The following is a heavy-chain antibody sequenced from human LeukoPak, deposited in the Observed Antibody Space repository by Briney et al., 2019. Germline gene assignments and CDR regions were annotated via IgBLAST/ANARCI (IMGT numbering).Heavy chain of an antibody. V-gene: IGHV3-48*03. J-gene: IGHJ4*02. D-gene: IGHD2-2*01. CDR2: NSSRGSTK. Sequence: QPGGSLRLSCAASGFTFSSYEMNWVRQAPGKGLEWVSYNSSRGSTKYYADSVKGRFTISRDNAKNSLYLQMNSLRAEDTAVYYCARDGGYCSSTSCYEARLEYWGQGTLVTVSS. CDR3: ARDGGYCSSTSCYEARLEY. CDR1: GFTFSSYE.